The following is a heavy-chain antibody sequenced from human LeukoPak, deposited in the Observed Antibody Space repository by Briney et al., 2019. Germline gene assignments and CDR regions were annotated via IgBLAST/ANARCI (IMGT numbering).Heavy chain of an antibody. CDR2: IYYSGST. D-gene: IGHD3-22*01. V-gene: IGHV4-59*01. J-gene: IGHJ3*02. CDR1: GVSISSYY. Sequence: SETLSLTCTASGVSISSYYWSWIRQPPGKGLEWIGYIYYSGSTNYNPSLKSRVTISVDTSKNQFSLKLSSVTAADTAVYYCARVSYDSSGYYYVHAFDIWGQGTMVTVSS. CDR3: ARVSYDSSGYYYVHAFDI.